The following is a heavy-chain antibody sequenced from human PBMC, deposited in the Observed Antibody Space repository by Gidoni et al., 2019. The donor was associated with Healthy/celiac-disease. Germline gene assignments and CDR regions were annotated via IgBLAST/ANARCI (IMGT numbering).Heavy chain of an antibody. J-gene: IGHJ4*02. Sequence: QVQLVQSGAEVKKPGSSVKVSCKASGGTFSSYAISWVRQAPGQELEWLGRIIPILGIANYAQKFQGRVTITADKSTSTAYMELSSLRSEDTAVYYCARDPEQRYYFDYWGQGTLVTVSS. D-gene: IGHD1-26*01. CDR2: IIPILGIA. CDR3: ARDPEQRYYFDY. CDR1: GGTFSSYA. V-gene: IGHV1-69*04.